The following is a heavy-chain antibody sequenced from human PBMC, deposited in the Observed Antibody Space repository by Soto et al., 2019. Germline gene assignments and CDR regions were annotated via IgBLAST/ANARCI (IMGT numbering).Heavy chain of an antibody. J-gene: IGHJ6*02. CDR3: XRGHEVIIGAMDV. V-gene: IGHV1-18*01. CDR1: GYRFETYA. Sequence: QVQLVKSGAEVKKPGASVKVSCKSSGYRFETYAISWVRQAPGQGLERMGWIRAYNIDTYYAQKFQDRVTMTTDTSTGTAYMELRSLRSDDXAXYYXXRGHEVIIGAMDVWGXGTTVTVSS. CDR2: IRAYNIDT. D-gene: IGHD3-10*01.